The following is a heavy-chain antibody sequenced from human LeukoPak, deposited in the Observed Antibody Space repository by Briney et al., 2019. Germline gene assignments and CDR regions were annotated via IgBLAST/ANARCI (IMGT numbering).Heavy chain of an antibody. CDR3: AKRSGGDSTARHYFDY. CDR2: VSYDGSNK. Sequence: GASLRLSCAASGFTLRTYGMHWVRQAPGKGLEWVAVVSYDGSNKFYADSVKGRFTISRDTSNNTLYLHMNSLSAEDTAVYYCAKRSGGDSTARHYFDYWGQGTLVTVSS. V-gene: IGHV3-30*18. J-gene: IGHJ4*02. D-gene: IGHD3-16*01. CDR1: GFTLRTYG.